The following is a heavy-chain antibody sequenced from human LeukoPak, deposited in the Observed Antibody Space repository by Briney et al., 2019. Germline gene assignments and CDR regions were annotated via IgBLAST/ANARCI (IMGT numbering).Heavy chain of an antibody. Sequence: GASLRLSCAASGFIFSNYAMYWVRQAPGKGLEWVSAISGRSDNTYYADSVKGRFTLSRDSSKNTLYLQMNSLRADDTAVYYCAKWGDYDVLTGYYVSDFWGQGTLVTVSS. CDR1: GFIFSNYA. CDR3: AKWGDYDVLTGYYVSDF. J-gene: IGHJ4*02. CDR2: ISGRSDNT. D-gene: IGHD3-9*01. V-gene: IGHV3-23*01.